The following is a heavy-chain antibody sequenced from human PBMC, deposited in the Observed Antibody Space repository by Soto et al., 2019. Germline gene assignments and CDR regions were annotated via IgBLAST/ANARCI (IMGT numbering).Heavy chain of an antibody. J-gene: IGHJ4*02. V-gene: IGHV4-59*01. Sequence: PSETLSLTCTVSGGSISSYYWSWIRQPPGKGLEWIGYIYYSGSTNYNPSLKSRVTISVDTSKNQFSLKLSSVTAADTAVYYCARGGGTYYDFWSGYSHFDYWGQGTLVTVS. CDR2: IYYSGST. D-gene: IGHD3-3*01. CDR1: GGSISSYY. CDR3: ARGGGTYYDFWSGYSHFDY.